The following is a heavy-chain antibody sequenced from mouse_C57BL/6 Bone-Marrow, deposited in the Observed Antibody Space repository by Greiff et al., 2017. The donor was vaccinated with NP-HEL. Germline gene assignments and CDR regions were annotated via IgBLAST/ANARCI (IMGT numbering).Heavy chain of an antibody. Sequence: VQRVESGAELARPGASVKLSCKASGYTFTSYGISWVKQRTGQGLEWIGEIYPRSGNTYYNEKFKGKATLTADKSSSTAYMELRSLTSEDSAVYFCARAGTGVMDYWGQGTSVTVSS. J-gene: IGHJ4*01. CDR3: ARAGTGVMDY. CDR1: GYTFTSYG. CDR2: IYPRSGNT. V-gene: IGHV1-81*01. D-gene: IGHD3-3*01.